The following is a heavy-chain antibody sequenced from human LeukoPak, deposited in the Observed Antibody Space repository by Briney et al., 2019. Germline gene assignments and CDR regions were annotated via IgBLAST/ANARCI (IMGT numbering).Heavy chain of an antibody. CDR2: IYTSGAT. D-gene: IGHD2-21*01. V-gene: IGHV4-4*07. CDR3: GRQVYTASHYSLDF. CDR1: SGSISSYY. J-gene: IGHJ4*02. Sequence: SETLSLTCTVSSGSISSYYWGWVRQPPGKGLEWIGRIYTSGATQYNPSLKSRLTMSIDTSTSQFSLNLRSVTAADTAVYYFGRQVYTASHYSLDFWSQRTLVAVS.